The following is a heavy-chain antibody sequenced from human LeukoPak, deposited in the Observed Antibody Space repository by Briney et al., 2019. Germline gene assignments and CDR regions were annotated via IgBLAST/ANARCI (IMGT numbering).Heavy chain of an antibody. CDR2: VYSGGNT. CDR3: AREPPGGGFDY. D-gene: IGHD3-16*01. J-gene: IGHJ4*02. V-gene: IGHV3-66*01. CDR1: GFTVSSDY. Sequence: GGSLRLSCTASGFTVSSDYMSWVRQAPGKGLEWVSVVYSGGNTYYADSVKGRFTISRDNSKNTLYLQMNSLRAEDTAVYYRAREPPGGGFDYWGQGTLVTVSS.